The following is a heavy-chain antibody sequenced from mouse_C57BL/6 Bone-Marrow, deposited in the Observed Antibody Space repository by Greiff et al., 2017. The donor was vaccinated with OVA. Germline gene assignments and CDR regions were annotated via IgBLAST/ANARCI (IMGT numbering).Heavy chain of an antibody. CDR2: INPSNGGT. CDR3: ARYDYDGEGAMDY. CDR1: GYTFTSYW. J-gene: IGHJ4*01. D-gene: IGHD2-4*01. Sequence: QVQLKESGTELVKPGASVKLSCKASGYTFTSYWMHWVKQRPGQGLEWIGNINPSNGGTNYNEKFKSKATLTVDKSSSTAYMQLSSLTSEDSAVYYCARYDYDGEGAMDYWGQGTSVTVSS. V-gene: IGHV1-53*01.